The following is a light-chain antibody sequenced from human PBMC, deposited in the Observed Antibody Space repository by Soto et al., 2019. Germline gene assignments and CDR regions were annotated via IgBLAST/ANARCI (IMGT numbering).Light chain of an antibody. CDR2: EVS. J-gene: IGLJ2*01. Sequence: QSALTQRPSASGSPGQSVTISCTGTSSDVGGYNYASWYQQHPGKAPKLMISEVSKRPSGVPDRFSGSKSGNTASLTVSGLQAEDDADYYCSSFAGNNNLVFGAGTKLTVL. V-gene: IGLV2-8*01. CDR3: SSFAGNNNLV. CDR1: SSDVGGYNY.